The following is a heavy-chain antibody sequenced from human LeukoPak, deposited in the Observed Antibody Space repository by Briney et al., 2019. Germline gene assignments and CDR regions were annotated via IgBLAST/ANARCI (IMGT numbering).Heavy chain of an antibody. V-gene: IGHV3-30*04. J-gene: IGHJ4*02. CDR2: ISYDGSNK. CDR3: ANFYYGSGTDPSSVTY. Sequence: GGSLRLSCAASGFTFSSYAMHWVRQAPDKGLEWVAVISYDGSNKYYADSVKGRFTISRDNSKNTLYLQMNSLRSEDTAVYYCANFYYGSGTDPSSVTYWGQGTLVTVSS. CDR1: GFTFSSYA. D-gene: IGHD3-10*01.